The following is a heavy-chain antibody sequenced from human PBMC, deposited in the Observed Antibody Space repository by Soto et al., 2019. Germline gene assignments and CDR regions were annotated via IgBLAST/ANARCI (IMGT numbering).Heavy chain of an antibody. D-gene: IGHD3-16*01. CDR1: GFTFSSYS. CDR3: ATELELRRYFDY. Sequence: GGSLRLSCAASGFTFSSYSMHWVRQAPGKGLEWVAVISYDGTNKYYAGSVKGRFTISRDNSKNTLYLQMNSLRAEDTAVYYCATELELRRYFDYWGQGTLVTVSS. V-gene: IGHV3-30*04. CDR2: ISYDGTNK. J-gene: IGHJ4*02.